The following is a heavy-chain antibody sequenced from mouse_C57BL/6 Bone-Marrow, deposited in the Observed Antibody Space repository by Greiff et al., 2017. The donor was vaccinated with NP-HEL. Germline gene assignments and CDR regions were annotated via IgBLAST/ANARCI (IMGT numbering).Heavy chain of an antibody. CDR1: GYTFTSYD. CDR2: IYPRDGST. D-gene: IGHD1-1*01. V-gene: IGHV1-85*01. J-gene: IGHJ2*01. CDR3: ARLYYYGSSFYYFDY. Sequence: VKLLESGPELVKPGASVKLSCKASGYTFTSYDINWVKQRPGQGLEWIGWIYPRDGSTKYNEKFKGKATLTVDTSSSTAYMELHSLTSEDSAVYFCARLYYYGSSFYYFDYWGQGTTLTVSS.